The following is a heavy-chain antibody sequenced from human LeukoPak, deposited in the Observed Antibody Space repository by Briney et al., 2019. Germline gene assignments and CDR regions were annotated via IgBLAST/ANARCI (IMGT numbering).Heavy chain of an antibody. CDR3: ARDSYSYGYGGFDY. V-gene: IGHV4-30-4*01. D-gene: IGHD5-18*01. J-gene: IGHJ4*02. Sequence: SETLSLTCTVSGGSISSGYRYWSWIRQAPGKGLEWFGYIYSTGNTYYNPSLKSRVIISVDTSKNQFSLELNSVTAADTAVYYCARDSYSYGYGGFDYWGQGILVTVSS. CDR1: GGSISSGYRY. CDR2: IYSTGNT.